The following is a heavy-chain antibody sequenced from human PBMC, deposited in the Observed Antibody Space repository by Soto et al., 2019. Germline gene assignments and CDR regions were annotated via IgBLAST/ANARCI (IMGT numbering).Heavy chain of an antibody. CDR3: AKIKHQLVQVPYHYYYGMDV. Sequence: EVDLLESGGRFVRPGGALRLSCAASGFTFSTYAMTWVRQAPGKGLEWVSSLTGGRGTTYYADSVKGGFTISRDNSKNTLYLQMNSLRVEDTAVYYCAKIKHQLVQVPYHYYYGMDVWGQGTTVTVSS. V-gene: IGHV3-23*01. J-gene: IGHJ6*02. D-gene: IGHD6-13*01. CDR2: LTGGRGTT. CDR1: GFTFSTYA.